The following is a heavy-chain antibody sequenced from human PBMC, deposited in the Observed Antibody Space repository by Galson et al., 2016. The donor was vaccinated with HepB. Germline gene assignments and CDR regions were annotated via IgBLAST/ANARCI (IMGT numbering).Heavy chain of an antibody. CDR2: ISGSGGST. CDR1: GFTFSSYA. J-gene: IGHJ5*01. V-gene: IGHV3-23*01. CDR3: AKAGYNSHERNNWFDS. Sequence: SLRLSCAASGFTFSSYAMSWVRQAPGKGLEWVSGISGSGGSTYYADSVKGRFTISRDNSKNTVFLQMNSLRAEDTAVYYCAKAGYNSHERNNWFDSWGQGTLVTVSS. D-gene: IGHD1-20*01.